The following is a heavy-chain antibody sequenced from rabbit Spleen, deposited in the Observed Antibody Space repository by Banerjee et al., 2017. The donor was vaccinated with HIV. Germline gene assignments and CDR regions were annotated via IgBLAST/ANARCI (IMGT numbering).Heavy chain of an antibody. CDR2: IYVGGGGPT. Sequence: QSLEESGGDLVKPGASLTLTCTASGFSFSSSYYMCWVRQAPGKRPEWIACIYVGGGGPTYYATWAKGRFTIAKTSSTTVTLQMTSLTAADTATYFCARFYAGYGDFGFAAMWGPGTLVTVS. CDR1: GFSFSSSYY. D-gene: IGHD7-1*01. CDR3: ARFYAGYGDFGFAAM. J-gene: IGHJ4*01. V-gene: IGHV1S40*01.